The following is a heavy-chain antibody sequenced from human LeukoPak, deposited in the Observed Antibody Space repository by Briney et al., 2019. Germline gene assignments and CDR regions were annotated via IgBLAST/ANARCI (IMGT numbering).Heavy chain of an antibody. V-gene: IGHV3-30*01. J-gene: IGHJ6*03. CDR2: ISYDGTNK. Sequence: GGSLRLSCAASGLTFSSYAMPWVRQAPGKGLEWLAVISYDGTNKYYADSVKGRFTISRDNSKNTLYLQTNSLRDEDTAVYYCARDQGSLPVWFYYYMDVWGSGTTVTVSS. CDR3: ARDQGSLPVWFYYYMDV. CDR1: GLTFSSYA. D-gene: IGHD3-16*01.